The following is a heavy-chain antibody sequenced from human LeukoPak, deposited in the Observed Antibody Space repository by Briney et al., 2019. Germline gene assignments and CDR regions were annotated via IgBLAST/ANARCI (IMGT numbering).Heavy chain of an antibody. V-gene: IGHV3-23*01. CDR3: ARARWSSTGWFFGY. J-gene: IGHJ4*02. D-gene: IGHD6-19*01. Sequence: GGSLRLSCAASGFTFSSCAMSWVRQAPGKGLEWVSAISGSGGSTYYAGSVKGRFTISRDNAKDALHLQMDNLRAEDTAVYYCARARWSSTGWFFGYWGQGTLVTVSS. CDR1: GFTFSSCA. CDR2: ISGSGGST.